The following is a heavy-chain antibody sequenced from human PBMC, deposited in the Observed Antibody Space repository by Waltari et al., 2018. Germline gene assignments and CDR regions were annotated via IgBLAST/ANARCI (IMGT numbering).Heavy chain of an antibody. D-gene: IGHD3-16*02. CDR3: AKVWKNYHTDY. CDR1: SGAISSSGYY. CDR2: IYYSGNT. Sequence: QLQLQASGPGLVKPSETLSLTCTVSSGAISSSGYYWGWIRQPQGKGLEWMGSIYYSGNTYYNPSLKNRVTISVDTSKNQFSLKVTSVTAADTAVYYCAKVWKNYHTDYWGQGTLVTVSS. J-gene: IGHJ4*02. V-gene: IGHV4-39*07.